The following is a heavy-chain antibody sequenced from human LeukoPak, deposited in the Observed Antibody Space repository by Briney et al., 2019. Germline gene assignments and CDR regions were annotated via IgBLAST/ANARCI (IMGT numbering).Heavy chain of an antibody. CDR2: ISPDGSTT. D-gene: IGHD3-3*01. CDR1: GFTFSSYW. J-gene: IGHJ4*02. CDR3: TRDFDFSSAI. V-gene: IGHV3-74*01. Sequence: GGSLRLSCAASGFTFSSYWMHWVRQAPGKGLVWVSRISPDGSTTGHADSVKGRFTTSRDNAKDTLFLQMNSLRAEDTAVYYCTRDFDFSSAIWGQGTLVTVSS.